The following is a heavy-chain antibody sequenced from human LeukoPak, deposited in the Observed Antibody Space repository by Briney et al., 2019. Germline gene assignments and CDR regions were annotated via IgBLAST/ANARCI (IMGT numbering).Heavy chain of an antibody. CDR2: IYPADSDT. CDR1: GYSFTSYW. CDR3: ARLPFDYSNYGTYYYYYMDV. D-gene: IGHD4-11*01. Sequence: GESLKISCKGYGYSFTSYWIGWVRQMPGKGLEWMGNIYPADSDTRYSPSFQGQVTISADKSIGTAFLQWSSLKASDTAMYYCARLPFDYSNYGTYYYYYMDVWGKGTTVTVSS. V-gene: IGHV5-51*01. J-gene: IGHJ6*03.